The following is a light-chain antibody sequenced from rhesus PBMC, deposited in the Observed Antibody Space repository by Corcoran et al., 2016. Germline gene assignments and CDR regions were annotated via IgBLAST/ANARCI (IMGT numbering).Light chain of an antibody. Sequence: DIQMTQSPSSLSASVGDRVTITCRASQGITNDLAWYQQKQGETLKLRCYEASSLQSGIPSRFSGRGSRTDFTLTISSLQSADFSTYYCQHYYSTPFTFGPGTKLDIK. J-gene: IGKJ3*01. V-gene: IGKV1-25*01. CDR1: QGITND. CDR3: QHYYSTPFT. CDR2: EAS.